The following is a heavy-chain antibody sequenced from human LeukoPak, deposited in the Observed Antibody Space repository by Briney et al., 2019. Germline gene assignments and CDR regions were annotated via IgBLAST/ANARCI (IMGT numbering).Heavy chain of an antibody. Sequence: GGSLRLSCAASGFTFSSYWMTWVRQAPGKGLEWVANIKQDGSEKYYVDSVKGRFTISRDNAKNSLYLQMNSLRAEDTALYYCARGFSSGYYYYWGQGTLVTVSS. V-gene: IGHV3-7*03. CDR1: GFTFSSYW. D-gene: IGHD3-22*01. CDR3: ARGFSSGYYYY. J-gene: IGHJ4*02. CDR2: IKQDGSEK.